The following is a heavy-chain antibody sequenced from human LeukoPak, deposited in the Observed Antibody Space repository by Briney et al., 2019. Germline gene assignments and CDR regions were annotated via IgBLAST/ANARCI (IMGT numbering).Heavy chain of an antibody. Sequence: SETLSLTCTVSGGSISSSSYYWGWIRQPPGKGLEWIGSIYYSGSTYYNPSLKSRVTISVDTFKSQFSLKLGSVTAAGTAVYYCARIVGASDYWGQGTLVTVSS. CDR3: ARIVGASDY. D-gene: IGHD1-26*01. CDR2: IYYSGST. V-gene: IGHV4-39*01. CDR1: GGSISSSSYY. J-gene: IGHJ4*02.